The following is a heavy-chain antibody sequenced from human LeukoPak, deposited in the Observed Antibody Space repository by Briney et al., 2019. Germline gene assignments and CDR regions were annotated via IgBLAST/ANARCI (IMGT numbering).Heavy chain of an antibody. CDR1: GFTFSSYA. Sequence: PGGSLRLSCAASGFTFSSYAMSWVRQAPGKGLEWVSAISGSGGSTYYADSVKGRFTISRDNSKNTLYLQMNSLRAEDTAVYYCAKAHDYDSSGYYYSYYYYMDVWGKGTTVTVSS. J-gene: IGHJ6*03. CDR3: AKAHDYDSSGYYYSYYYYMDV. CDR2: ISGSGGST. V-gene: IGHV3-23*01. D-gene: IGHD3-22*01.